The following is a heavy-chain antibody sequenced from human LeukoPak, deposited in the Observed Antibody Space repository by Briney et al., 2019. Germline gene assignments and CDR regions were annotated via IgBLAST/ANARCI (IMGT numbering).Heavy chain of an antibody. D-gene: IGHD2-15*01. Sequence: SETLSLTCTVSGGSISSKNYYWGWIRQPPGRGLEWIGNFYYSGSTYYSPSLKSRVTICVDTSKNQFSMKLNSVTPADTAIYYCASRIGGTTFDYWGQGTLVTVSS. V-gene: IGHV4-39*01. J-gene: IGHJ4*02. CDR1: GGSISSKNYY. CDR2: FYYSGST. CDR3: ASRIGGTTFDY.